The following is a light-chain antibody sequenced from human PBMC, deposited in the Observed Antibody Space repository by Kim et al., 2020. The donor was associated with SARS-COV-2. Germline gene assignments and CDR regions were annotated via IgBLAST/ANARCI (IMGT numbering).Light chain of an antibody. CDR1: QSVSRY. Sequence: LSPGERATLSCRASQSVSRYLVWYQQKPGQAPRLLIYDASNRATGIPARFSGSGSGTDFTLTISSLEPEDFAVYYCHQRSNWPITFGQGTRLEIK. CDR3: HQRSNWPIT. V-gene: IGKV3-11*01. J-gene: IGKJ5*01. CDR2: DAS.